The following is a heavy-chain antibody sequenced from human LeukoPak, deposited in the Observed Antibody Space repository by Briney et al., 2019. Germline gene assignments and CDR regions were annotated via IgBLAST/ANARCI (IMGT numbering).Heavy chain of an antibody. V-gene: IGHV3-30*02. CDR2: IRYDGSNK. D-gene: IGHD2-15*01. Sequence: GGSLRLSCAASGFTFSSYGMHWVRQAPGKGLEWVAFIRYDGSNKYYADSVKGRFTISRDNSKNTLYLQMNSLRAEDTAVYYCAKLVVVVAHFDYWGQGTLVTVSS. CDR1: GFTFSSYG. CDR3: AKLVVVVAHFDY. J-gene: IGHJ4*02.